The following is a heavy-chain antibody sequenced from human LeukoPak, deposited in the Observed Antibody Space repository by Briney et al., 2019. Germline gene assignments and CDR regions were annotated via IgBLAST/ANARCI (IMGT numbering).Heavy chain of an antibody. CDR2: INPISGET. V-gene: IGHV1-2*04. CDR1: GYNLTDYY. D-gene: IGHD3-10*01. Sequence: ASVKVSCKASGYNLTDYYIHCVRQAPGQGLEWLGRINPISGETKYAQKFQAWVTMTRDTSISTAYLEVTRLKSDDTAVYYCARDYGSGSYYNGHYYFYYGMDVWGQGTSVIVSS. CDR3: ARDYGSGSYYNGHYYFYYGMDV. J-gene: IGHJ6*02.